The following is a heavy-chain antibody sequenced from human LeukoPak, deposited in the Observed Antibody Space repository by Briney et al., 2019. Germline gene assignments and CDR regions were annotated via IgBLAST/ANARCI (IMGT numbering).Heavy chain of an antibody. V-gene: IGHV3-74*01. Sequence: GGSLRLSCAASGFSFSVYWMHWVRQAPGKGPVWVSRIKTDGSITDYADSVKGRFTISRDNARNTLYLQMSSLRAEDTAVYYCARGPPWYFDLWGRGTLVTVSS. CDR3: ARGPPWYFDL. CDR1: GFSFSVYW. J-gene: IGHJ2*01. D-gene: IGHD6-25*01. CDR2: IKTDGSIT.